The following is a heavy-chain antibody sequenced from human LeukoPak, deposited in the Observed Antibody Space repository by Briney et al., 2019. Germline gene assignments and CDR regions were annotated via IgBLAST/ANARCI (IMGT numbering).Heavy chain of an antibody. Sequence: RGSLRLSCAAFGFTLNDYWMHWVRQVPGTGLVWVSYINSDGTNTDYADSVKGRFTIFRDNAKKTLYLQMNSLRAEDTAVYYCVRQDSGSYLGGYWGQGTLVTVSS. D-gene: IGHD1-26*01. V-gene: IGHV3-74*01. J-gene: IGHJ4*02. CDR3: VRQDSGSYLGGY. CDR1: GFTLNDYW. CDR2: INSDGTNT.